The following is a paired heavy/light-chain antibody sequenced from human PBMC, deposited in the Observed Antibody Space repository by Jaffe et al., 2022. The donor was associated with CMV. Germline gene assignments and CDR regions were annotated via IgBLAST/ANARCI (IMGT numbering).Heavy chain of an antibody. CDR1: GYTFTSYG. D-gene: IGHD2-21*02. J-gene: IGHJ5*02. CDR3: ARAKSKFSAIVVVTAIRVGWFDP. V-gene: IGHV1-18*04. Sequence: QVQLVQSGAEVKKPGASVKVSCKASGYTFTSYGISWVRQAPGQGLEWMGWISAYNGNTNYAQKLQGRVTMTTDTSTSTAYMELRSLRSDDTAVYYCARAKSKFSAIVVVTAIRVGWFDPWGQGTLVTVSS. CDR2: ISAYNGNT.
Light chain of an antibody. J-gene: IGKJ1*01. CDR1: QSVSSSY. CDR3: QQYGSSPET. Sequence: EIVLTQSPGTLSLSPGERATLSCRASQSVSSSYLAWYQQKPGQAPRLLIYGASSRATGIPDRFSGSGSGTDFTLTISRLEPEDFAVYYCQQYGSSPETFGQGTKVEIK. CDR2: GAS. V-gene: IGKV3-20*01.